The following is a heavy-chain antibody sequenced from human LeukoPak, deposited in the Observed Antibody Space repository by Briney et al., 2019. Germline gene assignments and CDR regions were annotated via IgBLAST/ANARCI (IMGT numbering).Heavy chain of an antibody. V-gene: IGHV1-69*13. CDR3: ARAGEGRVTPYLDSYYYGMDV. CDR2: IIPIFGTA. Sequence: GASVKVSCKASGGTFSSYAISWVRQAPGQGLEWMGGIIPIFGTANYAQKFQGRVTITADESTSTAYMELSSLRSEDTAVYCCARAGEGRVTPYLDSYYYGMDVWGQGTTVTVSS. D-gene: IGHD2-21*02. CDR1: GGTFSSYA. J-gene: IGHJ6*02.